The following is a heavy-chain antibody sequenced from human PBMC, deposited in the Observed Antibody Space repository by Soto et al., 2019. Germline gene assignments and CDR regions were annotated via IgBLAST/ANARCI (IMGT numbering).Heavy chain of an antibody. J-gene: IGHJ3*02. CDR3: ARDPAFNYGDYAFDI. Sequence: GGSLRLSCAASGFTFSDYYMSWIRQAPGKGLEWVSYISSSGSTIYYADSVKGRFTISRDNAKNSLYLQMNSLRAEDTAVYYCARDPAFNYGDYAFDIWGQGTMVTVSS. D-gene: IGHD4-17*01. CDR2: ISSSGSTI. CDR1: GFTFSDYY. V-gene: IGHV3-11*01.